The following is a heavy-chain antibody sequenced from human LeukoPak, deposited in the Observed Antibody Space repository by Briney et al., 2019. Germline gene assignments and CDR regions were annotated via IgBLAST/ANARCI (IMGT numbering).Heavy chain of an antibody. V-gene: IGHV3-9*03. Sequence: PGGSLRLSCAASGFTFDDYAMHWVRQAPGKGLEWVSGISWNSGSIGYADSVKGRFTISRDNAKNSLYLQMSSLRAEDMALYYCAKEYSSSPGVFDYWGQGTLVTVSS. CDR3: AKEYSSSPGVFDY. D-gene: IGHD6-6*01. CDR1: GFTFDDYA. CDR2: ISWNSGSI. J-gene: IGHJ4*02.